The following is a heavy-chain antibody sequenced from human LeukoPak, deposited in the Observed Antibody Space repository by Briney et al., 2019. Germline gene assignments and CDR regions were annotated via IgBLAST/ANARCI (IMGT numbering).Heavy chain of an antibody. D-gene: IGHD1-1*01. CDR3: ARKSTKFDYYAMDV. CDR1: GYTFTSYG. Sequence: GASVKVSCKASGYTFTSYGISWVRQAPGQGLEWMGWISAYNGNTNYTQKLQGRVTMTTDTSTSTAYMELRSLRSDDTAVYYCARKSTKFDYYAMDVWGQGTTVTVSS. J-gene: IGHJ6*02. V-gene: IGHV1-18*01. CDR2: ISAYNGNT.